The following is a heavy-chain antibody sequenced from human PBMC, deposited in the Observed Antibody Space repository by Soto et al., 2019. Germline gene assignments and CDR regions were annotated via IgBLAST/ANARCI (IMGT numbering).Heavy chain of an antibody. CDR3: ARHTPAISISDH. CDR1: GGSISSSSYY. D-gene: IGHD2-15*01. J-gene: IGHJ4*02. CDR2: IYYSGST. V-gene: IGHV4-39*01. Sequence: QLQLQESGPGLVKPSETLSLTRTVSGGSISSSSYYWGWIRQPPGKGLEWIGSIYYSGSTYYNPSLKSRVTISVDTSKNQFSLKLSSVTAADTAVYYCARHTPAISISDHWGQGTLVTVCS.